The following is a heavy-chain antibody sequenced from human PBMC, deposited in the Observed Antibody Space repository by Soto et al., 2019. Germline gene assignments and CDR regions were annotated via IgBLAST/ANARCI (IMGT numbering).Heavy chain of an antibody. J-gene: IGHJ6*03. D-gene: IGHD5-12*01. Sequence: VQLVDSGGGVVQPGRSLRLSCAAYGFTFSSYGMHWVRQAPGKGLEWVAVISYDGSNKYYADSVKGRFTISRDNSKNTLYLQMNSLRAEDTAVYYCARARATYYYYYMDVWGKGTTVTVSS. CDR1: GFTFSSYG. CDR3: ARARATYYYYYMDV. V-gene: IGHV3-30*03. CDR2: ISYDGSNK.